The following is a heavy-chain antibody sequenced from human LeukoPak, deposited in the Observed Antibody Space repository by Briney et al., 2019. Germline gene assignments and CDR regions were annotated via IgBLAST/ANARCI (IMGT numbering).Heavy chain of an antibody. Sequence: GGSLRLSCAASGFTFSAYHMNWVRQAPGKGLEWVASISSSSSYTYYSDSVKGRFTISRDNAKNSLYLQMNSLRAEDTAVYYCARRYDPNYYYYYGMDVWGQGTTVTVSS. CDR1: GFTFSAYH. J-gene: IGHJ6*02. CDR2: ISSSSSYT. D-gene: IGHD1-14*01. V-gene: IGHV3-21*01. CDR3: ARRYDPNYYYYYGMDV.